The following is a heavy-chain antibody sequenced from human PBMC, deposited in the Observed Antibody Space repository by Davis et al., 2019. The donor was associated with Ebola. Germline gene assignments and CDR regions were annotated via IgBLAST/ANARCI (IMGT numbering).Heavy chain of an antibody. CDR3: MREQEHRYGDNAPFDS. Sequence: PGGSLRLSCAASGFTFSSYGMHWVRQAPGKGLEWVAVISYDGSNKHYSDSVQGRFTISRDNSKNTLYLQMSSLRVEDTAVYYCMREQEHRYGDNAPFDSWGQGTLVTVSS. CDR1: GFTFSSYG. CDR2: ISYDGSNK. V-gene: IGHV3-30*03. J-gene: IGHJ4*02. D-gene: IGHD4-17*01.